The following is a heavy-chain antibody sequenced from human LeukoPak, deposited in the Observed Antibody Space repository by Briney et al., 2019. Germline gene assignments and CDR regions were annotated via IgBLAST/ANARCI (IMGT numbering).Heavy chain of an antibody. D-gene: IGHD3-22*01. J-gene: IGHJ4*02. V-gene: IGHV3-21*01. Sequence: GGSLRLSCAASGFTFSSYSMNWVRQAPGKGLEWVSSISSSSSYIYYADSVTGRFTISRDNAKNSLYLQMNSLRAEDTAVYYCARVRDNYYDSSLYYWGQGTLVTVSS. CDR3: ARVRDNYYDSSLYY. CDR2: ISSSSSYI. CDR1: GFTFSSYS.